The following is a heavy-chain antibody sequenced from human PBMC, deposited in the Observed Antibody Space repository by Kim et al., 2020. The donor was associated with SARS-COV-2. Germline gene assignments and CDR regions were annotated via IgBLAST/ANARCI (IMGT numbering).Heavy chain of an antibody. Sequence: SETLSLTCTVSGGSISSYYWSWIRQPPGKGLEWIGYIYYSGSTNYNPSLKSRVTISVDTSKNQFSLKLSSVTAADTAVYYCARSLDYGDYVVHAFDIWGQGTMVTVSS. V-gene: IGHV4-59*08. J-gene: IGHJ3*02. CDR2: IYYSGST. D-gene: IGHD4-17*01. CDR1: GGSISSYY. CDR3: ARSLDYGDYVVHAFDI.